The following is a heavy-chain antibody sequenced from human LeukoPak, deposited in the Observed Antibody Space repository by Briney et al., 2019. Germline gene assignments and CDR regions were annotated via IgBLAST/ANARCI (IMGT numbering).Heavy chain of an antibody. Sequence: SQTLSLTCTVSGGSISSGGYYWSWIRQHPGKGLEWIGYIYYSGSTYYNPSLKSRVTISVDTSKNQFSLKLSSVTAADTAVYYCARVSSSSAAYYYYYYMDVWGKGTTVTVSS. V-gene: IGHV4-31*03. D-gene: IGHD6-6*01. CDR3: ARVSSSSAAYYYYYYMDV. CDR2: IYYSGST. J-gene: IGHJ6*03. CDR1: GGSISSGGYY.